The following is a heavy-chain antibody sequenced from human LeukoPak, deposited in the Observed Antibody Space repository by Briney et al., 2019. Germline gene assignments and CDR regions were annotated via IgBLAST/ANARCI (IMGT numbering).Heavy chain of an antibody. CDR3: ARGLGRGGSGADY. CDR2: INPNSGDT. Sequence: ASVKVSCKASGYTFTGYYMHWVRQAPGQGLEWMGRINPNSGDTNYAQKFQGRVTMTRDTSISTAYMELSRLRSDDTAVYYCARGLGRGGSGADYWGQGALVTVSS. J-gene: IGHJ4*02. V-gene: IGHV1-2*06. D-gene: IGHD3-10*01. CDR1: GYTFTGYY.